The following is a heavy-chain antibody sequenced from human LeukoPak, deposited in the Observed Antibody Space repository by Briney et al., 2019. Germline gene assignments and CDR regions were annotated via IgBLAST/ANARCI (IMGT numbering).Heavy chain of an antibody. D-gene: IGHD6-13*01. CDR2: IYNSGST. Sequence: PSETLSLTCTVSGYSISSGYYWGWIRQAPGKGLEWIGSIYNSGSTYYNPSLKSRVTISVDMSKNQFSLKMSSVTAADTAVYYRARAYSSSWYWNWFDPWGQGTLVTVSS. J-gene: IGHJ5*02. CDR3: ARAYSSSWYWNWFDP. CDR1: GYSISSGYY. V-gene: IGHV4-38-2*02.